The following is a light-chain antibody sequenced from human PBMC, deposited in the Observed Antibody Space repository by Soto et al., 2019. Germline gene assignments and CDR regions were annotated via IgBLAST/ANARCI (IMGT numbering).Light chain of an antibody. Sequence: EIVMTQSPATVSVSPGDRATLSCRASRTVHSNVAWYQHKPGQAPRLLIYGASFRTTGMPARFSGSGFGTEFTLTISSLQSEDFAVYYCQQYKNWPRTFGQGTKVDIK. CDR1: RTVHSN. CDR3: QQYKNWPRT. CDR2: GAS. V-gene: IGKV3-15*01. J-gene: IGKJ1*01.